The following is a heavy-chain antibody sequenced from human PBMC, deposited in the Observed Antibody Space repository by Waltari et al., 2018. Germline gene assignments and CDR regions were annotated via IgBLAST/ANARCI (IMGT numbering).Heavy chain of an antibody. J-gene: IGHJ4*02. V-gene: IGHV3-66*01. CDR1: GFTFSSYA. Sequence: EVQLVESGGGLVQPGGSLRLSCAASGFTFSSYAMSWVRQAPGKGLEWVSVIYSGGSTYYADSVKGRFTISRDNSKNTLYLQMNSLRAEDTAVYYCARAGYGYYFDYWGQGTLVTVSS. CDR2: IYSGGST. D-gene: IGHD4-17*01. CDR3: ARAGYGYYFDY.